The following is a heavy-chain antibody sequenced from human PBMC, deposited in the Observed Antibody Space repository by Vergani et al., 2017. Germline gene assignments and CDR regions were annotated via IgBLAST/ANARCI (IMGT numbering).Heavy chain of an antibody. CDR2: IIPIIRLA. D-gene: IGHD1-26*01. Sequence: QVHLEQSGTEVKKPGSSVKVSCKVSGDIFNNYTVTWVRQAPGQGLEWMGRIIPIIRLATSAQKFQDRVTITADESTSTAYMELSSLRSEDTAVYYCARDRWEHPKDYYYMDVWGKGTTVTVSS. CDR3: ARDRWEHPKDYYYMDV. CDR1: GDIFNNYT. V-gene: IGHV1-69*08. J-gene: IGHJ6*03.